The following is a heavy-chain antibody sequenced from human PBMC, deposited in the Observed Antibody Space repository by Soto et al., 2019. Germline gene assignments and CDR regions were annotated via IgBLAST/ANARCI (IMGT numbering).Heavy chain of an antibody. Sequence: LRLSCAASGFTFSIYAMSWVRQAPGKGLEWVSAISGSGGGTYYADSVKGRFTISRDNSKNTLYLQMNSLRAEDTAVYYCAKSIIAVAGVGYWGKGTLVTVSS. CDR1: GFTFSIYA. V-gene: IGHV3-23*01. CDR2: ISGSGGGT. J-gene: IGHJ4*02. CDR3: AKSIIAVAGVGY. D-gene: IGHD6-19*01.